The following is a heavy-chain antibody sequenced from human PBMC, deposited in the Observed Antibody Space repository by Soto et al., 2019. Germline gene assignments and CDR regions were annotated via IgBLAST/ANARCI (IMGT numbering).Heavy chain of an antibody. D-gene: IGHD3-10*01. CDR3: ARQVRGVTDYYYYGMDV. CDR1: GDSISGTSFY. V-gene: IGHV4-39*01. Sequence: SETLSLTCTVSGDSISGTSFYWGWIRQSSGKGLEWIASIYSSGSTFYNLSLKSRLSLSVDTSKNQFSLRLQSVTAADTAVYYCARQVRGVTDYYYYGMDVWGQGTTVTVSS. J-gene: IGHJ6*02. CDR2: IYSSGST.